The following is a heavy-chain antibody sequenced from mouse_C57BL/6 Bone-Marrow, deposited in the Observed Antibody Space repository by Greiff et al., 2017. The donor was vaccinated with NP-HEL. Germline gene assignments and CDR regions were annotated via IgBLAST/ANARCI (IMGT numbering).Heavy chain of an antibody. CDR3: ARRTTVVEGYYAMDD. V-gene: IGHV5-12*01. D-gene: IGHD1-1*01. J-gene: IGHJ4*01. Sequence: EVQLVESGGGLVQPGGSLKLSCAASGFTFSDYYMYWVRQTPEKRLEWVAYISNGGGSTYYPDTVKGRFTISRDNAKNTLYLQMIRLKAENTAMYYCARRTTVVEGYYAMDDWGQGTSVTVSS. CDR1: GFTFSDYY. CDR2: ISNGGGST.